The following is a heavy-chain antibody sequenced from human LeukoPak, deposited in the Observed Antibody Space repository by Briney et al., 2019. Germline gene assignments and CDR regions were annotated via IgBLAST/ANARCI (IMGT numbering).Heavy chain of an antibody. Sequence: QPGGSLRLSCAASGFTFSSYGMHWVRQAPGEGLEWVAFIRYDGSNKYYADSVKGRFTISRDNSKNTLYLQMNSLRAEDTAVYYCAKGPGGYSSGWYFDYWGQGTLVTVSS. CDR3: AKGPGGYSSGWYFDY. V-gene: IGHV3-30*02. CDR1: GFTFSSYG. CDR2: IRYDGSNK. J-gene: IGHJ4*02. D-gene: IGHD6-19*01.